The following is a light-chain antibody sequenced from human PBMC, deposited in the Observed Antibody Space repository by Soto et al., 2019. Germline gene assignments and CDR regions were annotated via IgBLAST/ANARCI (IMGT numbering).Light chain of an antibody. CDR2: GAS. J-gene: IGKJ1*01. CDR3: QQYGSSPPT. CDR1: QSVSSSY. V-gene: IGKV3-20*01. Sequence: EIVLTQSPGTLSLSPGERATLSCRASQSVSSSYLAWYQHKPGQAPRLLMYGASSRATGIPDRFSGSGSGTDFTLTISRLEPEDFAAYYCQQYGSSPPTFGQGTKVEIK.